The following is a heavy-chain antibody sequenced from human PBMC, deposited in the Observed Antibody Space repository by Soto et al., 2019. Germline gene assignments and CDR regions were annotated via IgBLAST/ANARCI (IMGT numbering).Heavy chain of an antibody. D-gene: IGHD5-12*01. J-gene: IGHJ4*02. Sequence: SETLSLTCTVSGGSISSSSYYWGWIRQPPGKGLEWIGSIYYSGSTYYNPSLKSRVTISVDTSKNQFSLKLSSVTAADTAVYYCVRDRFRGRLVATIKGEDYFDYWGQGTLVTVSS. CDR2: IYYSGST. CDR3: VRDRFRGRLVATIKGEDYFDY. CDR1: GGSISSSSYY. V-gene: IGHV4-39*07.